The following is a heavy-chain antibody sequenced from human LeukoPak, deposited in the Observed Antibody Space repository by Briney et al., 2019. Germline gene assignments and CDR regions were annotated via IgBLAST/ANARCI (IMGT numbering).Heavy chain of an antibody. V-gene: IGHV3-74*01. Sequence: GGSLRLSCAASGFTFSSYWMHWVRQAPGKGLVWVSRINSDGSSTSYADSVKGRFTISRDNAKNTLYLQMNSLKAEDTAVYYCARDYDFGDYGMDVWGQGTTVTVSS. D-gene: IGHD3-3*01. CDR3: ARDYDFGDYGMDV. CDR2: INSDGSST. J-gene: IGHJ6*02. CDR1: GFTFSSYW.